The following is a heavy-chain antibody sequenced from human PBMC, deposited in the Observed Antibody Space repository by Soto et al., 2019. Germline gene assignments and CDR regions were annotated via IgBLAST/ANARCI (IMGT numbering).Heavy chain of an antibody. CDR3: ATGLLGYCSGGSCWKYNWFDP. Sequence: QVQLVQSGAEVKKPGSSVKVSCKASGGTFSGYAISWVRQAPGQGLEWMGGIIPIFGTANYAQKFQGRVTITADESTSTAYMELNRLRSEDTAVYYCATGLLGYCSGGSCWKYNWFDPWGQGTLVTVSS. V-gene: IGHV1-69*01. J-gene: IGHJ5*02. D-gene: IGHD2-15*01. CDR1: GGTFSGYA. CDR2: IIPIFGTA.